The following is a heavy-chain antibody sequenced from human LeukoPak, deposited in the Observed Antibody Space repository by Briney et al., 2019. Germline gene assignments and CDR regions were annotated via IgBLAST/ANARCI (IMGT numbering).Heavy chain of an antibody. J-gene: IGHJ4*02. CDR3: AKGDFDY. D-gene: IGHD3-16*01. Sequence: GRSLRLSCAASGFNFRHYGMHWVRQAPGKGLEWVAVISYDGSNKYYADSVKGRFTISRDNSKNTLYLQMNSLRAEDTAVYYCAKGDFDYWGQGTVVTVSS. CDR2: ISYDGSNK. V-gene: IGHV3-30*18. CDR1: GFNFRHYG.